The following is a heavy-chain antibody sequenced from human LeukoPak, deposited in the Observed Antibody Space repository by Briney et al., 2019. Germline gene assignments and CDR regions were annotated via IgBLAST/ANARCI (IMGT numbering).Heavy chain of an antibody. Sequence: GGSLRLSCVVSGFTFNSYVMHWVRQAPGKGLEWVSYISSSSHTIYYADSVKGRFTISRDNARNSLYLQMNSLRAEDTAVYYCATYSCSSTNCYFDYWGQGTLVTVSS. D-gene: IGHD2-2*01. J-gene: IGHJ4*02. CDR1: GFTFNSYV. CDR3: ATYSCSSTNCYFDY. V-gene: IGHV3-48*01. CDR2: ISSSSHTI.